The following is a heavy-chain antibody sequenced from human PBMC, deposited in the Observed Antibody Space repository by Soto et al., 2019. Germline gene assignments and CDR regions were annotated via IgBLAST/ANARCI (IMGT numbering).Heavy chain of an antibody. V-gene: IGHV3-7*01. CDR3: AKYSGSNGIEW. CDR2: INHDGSEK. J-gene: IGHJ4*02. Sequence: GGSLRLSCAASGFMFSTYWMSWVRQAPGKGLEWVANINHDGSEKHYVDSVQGRFSISRDNAKNSLYLQMNSLRAEDTAVYYCAKYSGSNGIEWWGQGILVTVSS. D-gene: IGHD1-26*01. CDR1: GFMFSTYW.